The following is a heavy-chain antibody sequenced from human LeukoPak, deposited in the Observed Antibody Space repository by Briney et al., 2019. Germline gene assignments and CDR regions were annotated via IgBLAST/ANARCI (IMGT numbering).Heavy chain of an antibody. D-gene: IGHD1-1*01. J-gene: IGHJ6*03. CDR2: ISGSGGST. Sequence: PGGSLRLSCAASGFTFSSYAMSWVRQAPGKGLEWVSAISGSGGSTYYADFVKGRFTISRDNSKNTLYLQMNSLRAEDTAVYYCAKGVGQLYYYYMDVWGKGTTVTVSS. CDR3: AKGVGQLYYYYMDV. CDR1: GFTFSSYA. V-gene: IGHV3-23*01.